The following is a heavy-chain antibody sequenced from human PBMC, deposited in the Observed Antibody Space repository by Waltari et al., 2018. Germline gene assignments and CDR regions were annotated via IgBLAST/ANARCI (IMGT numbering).Heavy chain of an antibody. CDR2: ISPTGGAR. CDR1: GFTFSGYA. V-gene: IGHV3-23*01. D-gene: IGHD3-3*02. CDR3: TKKGSQSIRRPQYYYFDS. Sequence: EVQLLESGGGLVQPGGSLRLSCAASGFTFSGYAMGWVRQAPGKGLEWVSVISPTGGARFYADSVTGRFSISRDNSMNTLYLQMNSLGVEDTAVYFCTKKGSQSIRRPQYYYFDSWGLGTLVTVST. J-gene: IGHJ4*02.